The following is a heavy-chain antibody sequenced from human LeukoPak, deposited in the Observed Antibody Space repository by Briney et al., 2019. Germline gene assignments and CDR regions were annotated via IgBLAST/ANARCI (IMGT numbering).Heavy chain of an antibody. D-gene: IGHD2-21*01. V-gene: IGHV4-4*07. Sequence: TSETLSLTCTVSGGSISSHYRSWVRQPAGKGLEWIGRIYSGGSNYNPSLKGRVTMSVDTSRNQFSLKLSSVTAADTAVYYCARDLSYSNVWGQGTTVTVSS. CDR1: GGSISSHY. CDR3: ARDLSYSNV. CDR2: IYSGGS. J-gene: IGHJ6*02.